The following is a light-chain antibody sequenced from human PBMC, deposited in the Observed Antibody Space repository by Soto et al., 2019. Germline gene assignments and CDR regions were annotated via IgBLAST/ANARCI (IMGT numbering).Light chain of an antibody. CDR2: KAS. CDR1: QSISSW. CDR3: QQYNSYSLALT. J-gene: IGKJ4*01. Sequence: DIQMTQSPSTLSASVGDRVTITCRASQSISSWLAWYQQKPGKAPKLLIYKASSLESGVPSRFSGSGSGTELTLTISSLQPDDFATYYCQQYNSYSLALTFGGGTKVEIK. V-gene: IGKV1-5*03.